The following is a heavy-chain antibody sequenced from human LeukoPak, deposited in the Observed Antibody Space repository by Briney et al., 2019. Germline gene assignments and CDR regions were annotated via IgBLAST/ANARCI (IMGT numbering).Heavy chain of an antibody. Sequence: GGSLRLSCAASGFTFTDNYMSWVRQAPGKGLEWVSYISSGGDIIYYADSVKGRFTISRDNAKNSLYLQMNSLRAEDTAVYYCARTHSSGYYYDYYYGMDVWGQGTTVTVSS. CDR2: ISSGGDII. J-gene: IGHJ6*02. V-gene: IGHV3-11*04. CDR3: ARTHSSGYYYDYYYGMDV. D-gene: IGHD3-22*01. CDR1: GFTFTDNY.